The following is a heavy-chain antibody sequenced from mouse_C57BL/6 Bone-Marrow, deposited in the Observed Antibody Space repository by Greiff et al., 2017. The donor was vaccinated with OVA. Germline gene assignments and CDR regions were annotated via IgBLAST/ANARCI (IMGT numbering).Heavy chain of an antibody. CDR1: GFTFSDYG. CDR2: ISNLAYSI. J-gene: IGHJ3*01. V-gene: IGHV5-15*01. CDR3: ASGYDGSFAY. D-gene: IGHD2-3*01. Sequence: EVQLVESGGGLVQPGGSLKLSCAASGFTFSDYGMAWVRQAPRKGPEWVAFISNLAYSIYYADTVTGRFTISSENAKNTLYLEMSSLRSEDTAMYYCASGYDGSFAYWGQGTLVTVSA.